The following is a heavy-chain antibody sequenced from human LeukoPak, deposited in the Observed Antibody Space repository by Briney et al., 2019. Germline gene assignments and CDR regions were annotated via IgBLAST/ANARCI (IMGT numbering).Heavy chain of an antibody. D-gene: IGHD1-26*01. V-gene: IGHV4-59*01. Sequence: SETLSLTCTVPGGSISSYYWSWIRQPPGKGLEWIGYIYYSGSTNYNPSLKSRVTMSVDTSKNQFSLKLSSVTAADTAVYYCARGGGSFESLFDYWGQGTLVTVSS. CDR1: GGSISSYY. J-gene: IGHJ4*02. CDR3: ARGGGSFESLFDY. CDR2: IYYSGST.